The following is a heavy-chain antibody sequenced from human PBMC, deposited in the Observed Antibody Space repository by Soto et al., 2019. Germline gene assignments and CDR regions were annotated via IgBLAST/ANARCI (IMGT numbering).Heavy chain of an antibody. D-gene: IGHD1-1*01. CDR3: AKDGRNGCYFDY. CDR1: GFTSSSYA. CDR2: ISGSGGST. Sequence: GGLIRLCCAVSGFTSSSYAMSWVRQAPGKGLEWVSAISGSGGSTYYADSVKGRFTISRDNSKNTLYLQMNSLRAEDTAVYYCAKDGRNGCYFDYWGQGTLVTVS. V-gene: IGHV3-23*01. J-gene: IGHJ4*02.